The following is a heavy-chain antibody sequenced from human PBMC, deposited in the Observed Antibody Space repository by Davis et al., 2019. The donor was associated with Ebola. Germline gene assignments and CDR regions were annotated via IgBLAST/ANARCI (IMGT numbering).Heavy chain of an antibody. J-gene: IGHJ5*02. CDR1: GGSFSGYY. Sequence: MPSETLSLTFAVSGGSFSGYYWSWIRQPPGKGLEWIGEINHSGSTNYNPSLKSRVTISVDTSKNQFPLKLSSVTAADTAVYYCGRQIGWDSGWYSGNNWFDPWGQGTLVTVSS. V-gene: IGHV4-34*01. CDR2: INHSGST. CDR3: GRQIGWDSGWYSGNNWFDP. D-gene: IGHD6-19*01.